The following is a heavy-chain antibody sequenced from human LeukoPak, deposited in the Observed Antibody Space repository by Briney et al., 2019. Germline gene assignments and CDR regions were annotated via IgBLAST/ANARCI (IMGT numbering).Heavy chain of an antibody. CDR2: IIGSGSST. CDR1: GFTFSSYG. CDR3: AKDCCSNGIGCYYYYMDV. Sequence: GGSLRLSCAASGFTFSSYGMSWVRQAPGKGLQWVSVIIGSGSSTYYADSVKGRFSISRDSSKNILYLQMNSLRAEDTAVYYCAKDCCSNGIGCYYYYMDVWGKGTTVTISS. V-gene: IGHV3-23*01. J-gene: IGHJ6*04. D-gene: IGHD2-8*01.